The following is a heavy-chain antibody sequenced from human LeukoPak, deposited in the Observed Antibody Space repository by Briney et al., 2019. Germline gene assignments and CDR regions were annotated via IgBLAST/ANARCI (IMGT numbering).Heavy chain of an antibody. V-gene: IGHV3-21*01. CDR2: ISSSSSYI. Sequence: GGSLRLSCAASGFTFSSYSMDWVRQAPGKGLEWVSSISSSSSYIYYADSVKGRFTISRGNAKNSLYLQMNSLRAEDTAVYYCARDYDGSGLMDVWGQGTTVTVSS. CDR3: ARDYDGSGLMDV. D-gene: IGHD3-10*01. CDR1: GFTFSSYS. J-gene: IGHJ6*02.